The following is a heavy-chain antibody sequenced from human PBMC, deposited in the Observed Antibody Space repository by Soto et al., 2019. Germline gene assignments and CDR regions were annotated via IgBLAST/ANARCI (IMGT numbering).Heavy chain of an antibody. J-gene: IGHJ4*02. V-gene: IGHV1-2*02. CDR2: FNPNSGDT. CDR3: AREASAVISLDY. Sequence: ASVKVSCKASGYIFTAYSMHWVRQAPGQGLEWVGWFNPNSGDTIYAQKFQGRVTLTGDTSIGTAYMELYSLTSDDTAVYYCAREASAVISLDYWGQRTLVTVS. CDR1: GYIFTAYS. D-gene: IGHD6-19*01.